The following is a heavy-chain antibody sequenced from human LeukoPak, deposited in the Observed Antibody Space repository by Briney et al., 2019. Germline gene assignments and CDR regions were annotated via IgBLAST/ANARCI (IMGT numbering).Heavy chain of an antibody. CDR2: INPNSGGT. D-gene: IGHD3-22*01. J-gene: IGHJ3*02. CDR3: ARDLYDSSGYYLSAFDI. Sequence: ASVKVSCKASGYTFTGYYMHWVRQAPGQGLEWMGWINPNSGGTNYAQKFQGRVTMTTDTSTSTAYMELRSLRSDDTAVYYCARDLYDSSGYYLSAFDIWGQGTMVTVSS. V-gene: IGHV1-2*02. CDR1: GYTFTGYY.